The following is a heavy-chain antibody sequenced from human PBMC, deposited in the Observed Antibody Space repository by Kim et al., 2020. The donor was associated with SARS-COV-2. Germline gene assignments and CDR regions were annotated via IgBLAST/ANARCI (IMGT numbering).Heavy chain of an antibody. CDR2: IYYSGST. CDR3: ARDVSSYRTHYYYYYGMDV. D-gene: IGHD1-26*01. J-gene: IGHJ6*02. CDR1: GGSISSGGYY. V-gene: IGHV4-31*03. Sequence: SETLSLTCTVSGGSISSGGYYWSLSRPHPGKRLEWIGYIYYSGSTYYNPSLKSRVTILVDTSKNQFSLKLSSVTAADTAVYYCARDVSSYRTHYYYYYGMDVWGQGTTVTVSS.